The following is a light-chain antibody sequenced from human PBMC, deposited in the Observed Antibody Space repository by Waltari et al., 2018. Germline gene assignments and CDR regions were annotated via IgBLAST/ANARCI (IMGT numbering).Light chain of an antibody. V-gene: IGKV1-12*01. Sequence: DIQMTQSPSAVSAFVGDRVIITCRASQGITSRLAWYQQKPGRAPKLLIYDASSLQSGVPSRFSGSGSETDFTLTINNLQPEDIATYVCQQANTFPVTFGPGTKVDIK. CDR2: DAS. J-gene: IGKJ3*01. CDR3: QQANTFPVT. CDR1: QGITSR.